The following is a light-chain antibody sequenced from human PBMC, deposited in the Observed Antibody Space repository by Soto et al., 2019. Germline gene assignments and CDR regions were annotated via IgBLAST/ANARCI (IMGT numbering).Light chain of an antibody. CDR1: QSLLYSSTNKNY. J-gene: IGKJ5*01. V-gene: IGKV4-1*01. CDR3: QQYYSSPIT. CDR2: WAS. Sequence: DIVMTQSPDSLAVSLGERATINCKSSQSLLYSSTNKNYLAWYQQKPGQPPKLLIYWASTRESGVPDRFSGSGSGTDFTLTISSLQAEDGTVYFCQQYYSSPITFGQGTRLEIK.